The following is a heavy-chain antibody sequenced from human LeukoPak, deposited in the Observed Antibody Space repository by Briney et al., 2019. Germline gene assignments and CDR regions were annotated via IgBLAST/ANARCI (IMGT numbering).Heavy chain of an antibody. J-gene: IGHJ4*02. CDR3: ASDMSYSGYYIDY. V-gene: IGHV3-30-3*01. Sequence: GGSLRLSCAASGFTFSSYAMHWVRQAPGKGPEWVALISYDGSNKYYADSVKGRFTISRDNSKNTLYLQMNSLSPEDTAVYYCASDMSYSGYYIDYWGQGTLVTVSS. CDR2: ISYDGSNK. CDR1: GFTFSSYA. D-gene: IGHD3-3*01.